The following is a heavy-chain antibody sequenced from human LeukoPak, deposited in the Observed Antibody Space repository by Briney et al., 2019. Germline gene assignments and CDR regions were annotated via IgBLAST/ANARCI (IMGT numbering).Heavy chain of an antibody. CDR3: ARGGPSSGYFDY. Sequence: ASVKVSCKASGCTFTSYDINWVRQATGQGLEWMGWMNPNSGNTGYAQKFQGRVTMTRNTSISTAYMELSSLRSEDTAVYYCARGGPSSGYFDYWGQGTLVTVSS. CDR2: MNPNSGNT. J-gene: IGHJ4*02. V-gene: IGHV1-8*01. CDR1: GCTFTSYD. D-gene: IGHD3-22*01.